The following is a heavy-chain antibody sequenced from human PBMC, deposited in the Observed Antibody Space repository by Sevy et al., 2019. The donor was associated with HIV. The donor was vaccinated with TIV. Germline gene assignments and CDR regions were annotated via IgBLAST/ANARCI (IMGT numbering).Heavy chain of an antibody. Sequence: ASVKVSCKASGYTFTGYYMHWVRQAPRQGLEGMGWINPNSGGTNYAQKFQGRVTMTRDTSISTAYMELSRLRSDDTAVYYCARGFYYYDSSGYYWPWGQGTLVTVSS. CDR3: ARGFYYYDSSGYYWP. D-gene: IGHD3-22*01. J-gene: IGHJ5*02. CDR2: INPNSGGT. V-gene: IGHV1-2*02. CDR1: GYTFTGYY.